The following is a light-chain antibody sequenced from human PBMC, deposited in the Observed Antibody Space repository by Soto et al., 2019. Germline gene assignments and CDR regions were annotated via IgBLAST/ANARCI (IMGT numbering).Light chain of an antibody. CDR3: QQYGSSSWT. CDR2: GAS. V-gene: IGKV3-15*01. Sequence: IVVSNSAAALSVSPGERATLSCRASQSISSKLAWYQQKPGQAPRLLIYGASTRATGIPDRFSGSGSGTEFTLTISRLEPEDFAVYYCQQYGSSSWTFGQRTKVDIK. J-gene: IGKJ1*01. CDR1: QSISSK.